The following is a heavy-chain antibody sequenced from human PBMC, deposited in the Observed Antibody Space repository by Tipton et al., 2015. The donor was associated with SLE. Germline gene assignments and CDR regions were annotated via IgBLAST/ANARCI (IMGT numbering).Heavy chain of an antibody. CDR1: GFTFSSYA. V-gene: IGHV3-30*04. CDR2: ISYDGSNK. Sequence: SLRLSCAASGFTFSSYAMHWVRQAPGKGLEWVAVISYDGSNKYYADSVKGRFTISRANSKNTLYLQMNSLRAEDTAVYYCARDRDDVGDYIWGSPFDYWGQGTLVTVSS. J-gene: IGHJ4*02. CDR3: ARDRDDVGDYIWGSPFDY. D-gene: IGHD3-16*01.